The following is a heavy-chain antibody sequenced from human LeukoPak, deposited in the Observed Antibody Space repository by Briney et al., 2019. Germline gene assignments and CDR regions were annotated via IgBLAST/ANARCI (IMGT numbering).Heavy chain of an antibody. D-gene: IGHD3-22*01. CDR1: GGSISSYY. CDR3: ARHQKDSYDSIFHAFEI. Sequence: PSETLSLTCTVSGGSISSYYWSWIRQPPGRGLEWIGCLHHSGKTIYNPSLKSRVTISVDTSKNQFSLMLNSVTAADTATYYCARHQKDSYDSIFHAFEIWGEGTMATVSS. V-gene: IGHV4-59*03. J-gene: IGHJ3*02. CDR2: LHHSGKT.